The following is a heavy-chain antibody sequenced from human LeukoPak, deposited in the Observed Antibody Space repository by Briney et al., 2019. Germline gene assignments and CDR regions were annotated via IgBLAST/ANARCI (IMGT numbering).Heavy chain of an antibody. CDR1: GFTFSSYA. CDR3: ARDCQRYSYGYGMSWFDP. CDR2: ISSNGGST. J-gene: IGHJ5*02. D-gene: IGHD5-18*01. V-gene: IGHV3-64*01. Sequence: GGSLRLSCAASGFTFSSYAMHWVRQAPGKGLEYVSAISSNGGSTYYANSVKGRFTISRDNSKNTLYLQMNSLRAEDTAVYYCARDCQRYSYGYGMSWFDPWGQGTLVTVSS.